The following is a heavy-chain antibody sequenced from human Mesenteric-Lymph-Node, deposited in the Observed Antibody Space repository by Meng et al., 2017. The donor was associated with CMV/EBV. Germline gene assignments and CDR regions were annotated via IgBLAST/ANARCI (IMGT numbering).Heavy chain of an antibody. J-gene: IGHJ5*02. Sequence: ASVKVSCKASGYSFGDNFMRWVRQAPGQGLEWMAWMNVKNGATKYAQKFQGRVTMTRDTSITTAYMELSGLTSDDTAIYYCARGHDTGYVDPWGQGTTVTVSS. V-gene: IGHV1-2*02. CDR2: MNVKNGAT. D-gene: IGHD3-16*01. CDR3: ARGHDTGYVDP. CDR1: GYSFGDNF.